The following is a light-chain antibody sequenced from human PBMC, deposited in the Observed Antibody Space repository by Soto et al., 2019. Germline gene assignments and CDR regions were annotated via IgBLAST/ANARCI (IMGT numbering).Light chain of an antibody. Sequence: DIQMTQSPSSLSASVGDRVTITCRASQSISSYLNWYQQKPGKAPKLLIYAASSLQSGVPSRFSGSGSGTEFTLTISSLQPDDFATYYCQQNYSTSRTFGPGTKVDIK. CDR3: QQNYSTSRT. V-gene: IGKV1-39*01. CDR2: AAS. J-gene: IGKJ3*01. CDR1: QSISSY.